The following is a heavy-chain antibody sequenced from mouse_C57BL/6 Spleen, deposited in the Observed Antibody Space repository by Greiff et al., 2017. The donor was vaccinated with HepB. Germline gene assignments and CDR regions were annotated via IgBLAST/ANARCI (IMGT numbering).Heavy chain of an antibody. CDR2: IYPRSGNT. CDR1: GYTFTSYG. Sequence: QVQLKESGAELARPGASVKLSCKASGYTFTSYGISWVKQRTGQGLEWIGEIYPRSGNTYYNEKFKGKATLTADKSSSTAYMELRSLTSEDSAVYVCARSPITTVDYWGQGTTLTVAS. J-gene: IGHJ2*01. V-gene: IGHV1-81*01. CDR3: ARSPITTVDY. D-gene: IGHD1-2*01.